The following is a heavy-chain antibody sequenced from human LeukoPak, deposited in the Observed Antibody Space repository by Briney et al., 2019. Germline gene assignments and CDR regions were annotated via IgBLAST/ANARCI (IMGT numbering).Heavy chain of an antibody. D-gene: IGHD5-24*01. CDR1: GYTFICCG. CDR3: ARRSQNGYNSPIDY. V-gene: IGHV1-18*01. Sequence: GSVKVSCATSGYTFICCGITWVRQAPGQGLEWMGWISADTGNTDYARNLQGRVSMTTDRSTSTAYMELRSLRSDDTAVYYCARRSQNGYNSPIDYWGQGTLVTVSS. CDR2: ISADTGNT. J-gene: IGHJ4*02.